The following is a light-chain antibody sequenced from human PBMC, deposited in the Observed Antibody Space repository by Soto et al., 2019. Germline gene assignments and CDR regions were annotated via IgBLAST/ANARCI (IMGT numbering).Light chain of an antibody. V-gene: IGKV3-11*01. CDR2: DAS. CDR1: QTVRDN. CDR3: QQRSNWPLT. J-gene: IGKJ3*01. Sequence: EVVMTQSPATLSVSPGERATLSCRASQTVRDNLGWYQQKPGQPPRLLIYDASNRATGIPARFSGSGSGTDFTLTISSLEPEDFAVYYCQQRSNWPLTFGPGTKVDIK.